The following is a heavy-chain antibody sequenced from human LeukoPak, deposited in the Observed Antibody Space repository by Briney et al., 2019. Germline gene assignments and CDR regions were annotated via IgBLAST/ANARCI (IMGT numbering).Heavy chain of an antibody. J-gene: IGHJ4*02. CDR3: ARATNYHGSSGF. D-gene: IGHD3-22*01. CDR2: INHSGST. V-gene: IGHV4-34*01. Sequence: WIGEINHSGSTNYNPSLKSRVTISVDTSKNQFSLKLSSVTAADTAVYYCARATNYHGSSGFWGQGTLVTVSS.